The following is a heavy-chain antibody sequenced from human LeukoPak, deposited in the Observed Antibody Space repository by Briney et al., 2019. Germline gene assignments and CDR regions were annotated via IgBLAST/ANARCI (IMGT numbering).Heavy chain of an antibody. CDR1: GYTFTGYY. Sequence: ASVKVSCKASGYTFTGYYMHWVRQAPGQGLEWMGWINPNSGGTNYAQKFQGRVTMTRDTSISTAYMELSRLRTDDTAVYYCAREYITMIVGDWFDPWGQGTLVTVSS. D-gene: IGHD3-22*01. J-gene: IGHJ5*02. CDR3: AREYITMIVGDWFDP. V-gene: IGHV1-2*02. CDR2: INPNSGGT.